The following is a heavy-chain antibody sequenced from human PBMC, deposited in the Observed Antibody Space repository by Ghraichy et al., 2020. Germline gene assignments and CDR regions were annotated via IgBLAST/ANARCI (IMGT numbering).Heavy chain of an antibody. CDR2: ISGSGGST. D-gene: IGHD2-15*01. V-gene: IGHV3-23*01. CDR1: GFTFSSYA. J-gene: IGHJ4*02. Sequence: GESLNISCAASGFTFSSYAMSWVRQAPGKGLEWVSAISGSGGSTYYADSLKGRFTISRDNSKNTLYLQMNSLRPEDTAVYYCAKATRVVVVAATDCWGQGTLVTVSS. CDR3: AKATRVVVVAATDC.